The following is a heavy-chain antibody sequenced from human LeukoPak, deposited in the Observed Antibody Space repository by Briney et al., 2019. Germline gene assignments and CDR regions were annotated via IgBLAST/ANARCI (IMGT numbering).Heavy chain of an antibody. J-gene: IGHJ6*02. CDR1: GLTFSSYG. Sequence: GGSLRLSCVVSGLTFSSYGMHWVRQAPGKGLEWVAVISYDGSNKYYADSVKGRFTISRDNSKNTLYLQMNSLRAEDTAVFYCAKDAPPCSGGSCYSGYYFYDMDVWGQGTTVTVSS. CDR3: AKDAPPCSGGSCYSGYYFYDMDV. CDR2: ISYDGSNK. D-gene: IGHD2-15*01. V-gene: IGHV3-30*18.